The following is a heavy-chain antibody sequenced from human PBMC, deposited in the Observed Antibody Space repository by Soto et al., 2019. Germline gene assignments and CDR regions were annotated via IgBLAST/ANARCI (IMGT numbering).Heavy chain of an antibody. V-gene: IGHV3-53*01. CDR2: IYSGGST. Sequence: GGSLRLSCAASGFTVSSNYMSWVRQAPGQGLEWVSVIYSGGSTYYADSVKGRFTISRDNSKNTLYLQMNSLRAEDTAVYYCARVNRQQLVDYWGQGTLVTVSS. CDR1: GFTVSSNY. D-gene: IGHD6-13*01. J-gene: IGHJ4*02. CDR3: ARVNRQQLVDY.